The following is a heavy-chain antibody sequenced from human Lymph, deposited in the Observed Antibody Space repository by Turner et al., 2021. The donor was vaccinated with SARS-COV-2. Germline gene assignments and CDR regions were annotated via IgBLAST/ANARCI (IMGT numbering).Heavy chain of an antibody. CDR1: GFTFSSYA. Sequence: EVQLLESGGGLVQPGGSLRLSCAAPGFTFSSYAMSWVRQAPGKGLEWVSAISGSGGDTNYADSVKGRFTISRDNSKNTLYLQMNSLRAEDTAVYYCAKGVRGAMIVVVIPYFDYWGQGTLVTVSS. V-gene: IGHV3-23*01. CDR3: AKGVRGAMIVVVIPYFDY. J-gene: IGHJ4*02. CDR2: ISGSGGDT. D-gene: IGHD3-22*01.